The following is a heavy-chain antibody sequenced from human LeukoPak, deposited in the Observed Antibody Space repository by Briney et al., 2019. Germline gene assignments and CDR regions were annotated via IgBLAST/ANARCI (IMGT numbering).Heavy chain of an antibody. J-gene: IGHJ4*02. CDR1: GGSISSSSYY. Sequence: SETLSLTCTVSGGSISSSSYYWGWVRQPPGRGVEWMGSIYYSGSTYYNPSLKSRVTISVDTSKNQFSLKLSSVTAADTAVYYCSILGDSPYFDYWAQGTLVTVSS. V-gene: IGHV4-39*01. CDR3: SILGDSPYFDY. D-gene: IGHD2-15*01. CDR2: IYYSGST.